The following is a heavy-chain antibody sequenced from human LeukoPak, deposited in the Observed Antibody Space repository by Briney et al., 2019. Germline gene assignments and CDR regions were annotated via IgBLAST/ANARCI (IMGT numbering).Heavy chain of an antibody. D-gene: IGHD3-3*01. J-gene: IGHJ3*01. CDR1: GFSFRSCW. Sequence: GGSLRLSCAASGFSFRSCWMHWVRQAPGKELVWVSRINGDGSTTNYADSVRGRFTISRDNAKNTLYLQMNSLRADDSAVYFCASLVGGYYPPVEAFDVWGQGTMVTVSS. CDR2: INGDGSTT. CDR3: ASLVGGYYPPVEAFDV. V-gene: IGHV3-74*01.